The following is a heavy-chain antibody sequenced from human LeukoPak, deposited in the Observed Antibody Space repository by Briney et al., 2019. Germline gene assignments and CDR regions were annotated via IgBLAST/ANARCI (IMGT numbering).Heavy chain of an antibody. V-gene: IGHV3-48*01. CDR3: ARRSTYYESSGQVPFDY. Sequence: GGSLRLSCAASGFTFNTYTMNWVRQAPGKGLEWVSYISGSSGIIDYADSMRGRFTISRDNAKDSLYLQMNSLRAEDTAVYYCARRSTYYESSGQVPFDYWGQGTLVTVSS. CDR1: GFTFNTYT. J-gene: IGHJ4*02. CDR2: ISGSSGII. D-gene: IGHD3-22*01.